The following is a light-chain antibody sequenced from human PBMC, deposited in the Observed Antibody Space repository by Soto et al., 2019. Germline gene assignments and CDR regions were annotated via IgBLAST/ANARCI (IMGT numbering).Light chain of an antibody. Sequence: QSVLTQPPSASGTPGQRVTISCSGSNSNIGSNTVNWYQQFPGAAPKLLVYSSNLQPSGVPDRFSGSKSGTSASLAISGLQSEDESDYYCAAWDGSMNGVVFGAGTKVTVL. CDR3: AAWDGSMNGVV. V-gene: IGLV1-44*01. CDR1: NSNIGSNT. J-gene: IGLJ3*02. CDR2: SSN.